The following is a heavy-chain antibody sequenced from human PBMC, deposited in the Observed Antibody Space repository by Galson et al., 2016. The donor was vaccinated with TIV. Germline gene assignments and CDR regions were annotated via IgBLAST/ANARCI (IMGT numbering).Heavy chain of an antibody. CDR3: ARETPCGGSCYIFDD. CDR1: FNNYA. V-gene: IGHV1-69*05. D-gene: IGHD2-15*01. Sequence: FNNYAINWVRQAPGQGLEWMGGILPISATSSYAQKFQGRVTMSTDDSTSTVYMELRRLISEDTAVYFCARETPCGGSCYIFDDWSQGTLVTVSS. J-gene: IGHJ4*02. CDR2: ILPISATS.